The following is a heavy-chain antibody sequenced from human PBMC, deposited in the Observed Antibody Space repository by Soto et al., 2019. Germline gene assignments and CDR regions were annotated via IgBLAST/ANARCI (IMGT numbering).Heavy chain of an antibody. CDR3: ARDWYYYDSSGYTGGHFDY. D-gene: IGHD3-22*01. CDR2: INPNSGGT. V-gene: IGHV1-2*04. CDR1: GYTFTGYY. Sequence: ASVKVSCKASGYTFTGYYMHWVRQAPGQGLEWMGWINPNSGGTNYAQKFQGWVTMTRDTSISTAYMELSRLRSDDTAVYYCARDWYYYDSSGYTGGHFDYWGQGTLVTVS. J-gene: IGHJ4*02.